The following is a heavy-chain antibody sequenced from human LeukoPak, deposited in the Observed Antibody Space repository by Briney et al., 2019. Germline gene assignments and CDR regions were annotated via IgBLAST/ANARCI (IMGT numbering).Heavy chain of an antibody. V-gene: IGHV3-7*01. D-gene: IGHD6-19*01. CDR2: VKQDGTEK. CDR3: AKPSSGWLGAFDY. CDR1: GFTFGSYW. Sequence: GGSLRLSCAASGFTFGSYWMNWVRQAPGKGLEWVASVKQDGTEKYYVDSVKGRFTISKDNAKSSLFLQMNGLRAEDTAVYYCAKPSSGWLGAFDYWGQGTLVTVSS. J-gene: IGHJ4*02.